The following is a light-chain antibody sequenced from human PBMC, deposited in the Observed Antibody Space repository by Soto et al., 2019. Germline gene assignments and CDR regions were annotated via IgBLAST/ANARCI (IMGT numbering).Light chain of an antibody. J-gene: IGLJ2*01. V-gene: IGLV2-8*01. Sequence: SALTQPPSASGSPGQSVTISCTGTSSDVGGYNYVSWYQQHPGKAPKLMIYEVSKRPSGVPDRFSGSKSGNTASLTVSGLKAEDEADYYCSSYAGSNNLGVFGGGTKL. CDR3: SSYAGSNNLGV. CDR1: SSDVGGYNY. CDR2: EVS.